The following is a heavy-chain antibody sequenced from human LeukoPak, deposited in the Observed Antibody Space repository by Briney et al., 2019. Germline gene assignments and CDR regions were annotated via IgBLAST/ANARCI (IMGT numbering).Heavy chain of an antibody. Sequence: GGPLNLPFEPSGFTSSSNSMNWAAKAQGKGLEWVSSISSSSSYIYYADSVKGRFTISRDNAKNSLYLQMNSLRAEDTAVYYCARDSGSAAFDIWGQGTMVTVSS. V-gene: IGHV3-21*01. D-gene: IGHD3-10*01. CDR1: GFTSSSNS. CDR3: ARDSGSAAFDI. J-gene: IGHJ3*02. CDR2: ISSSSSYI.